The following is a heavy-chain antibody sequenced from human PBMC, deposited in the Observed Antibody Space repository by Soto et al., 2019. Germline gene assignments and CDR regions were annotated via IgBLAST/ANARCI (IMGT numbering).Heavy chain of an antibody. CDR3: ARGGVLRAWYNWILDPNWFDP. Sequence: QVQLVQSGAEVKKPGASVKVSCKASGYTFTSYGISWVRQAPGQGLEWMGWISAYNGNTNYAQKLQGRVTMNTDTSMSTAYMELRSLRSDDTSVYYCARGGVLRAWYNWILDPNWFDPWGQGTLVTVSS. D-gene: IGHD1-20*01. V-gene: IGHV1-18*01. CDR1: GYTFTSYG. J-gene: IGHJ5*02. CDR2: ISAYNGNT.